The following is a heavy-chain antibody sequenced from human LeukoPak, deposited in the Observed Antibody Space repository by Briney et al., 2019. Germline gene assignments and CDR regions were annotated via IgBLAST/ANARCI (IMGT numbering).Heavy chain of an antibody. CDR1: GFTFSRYA. V-gene: IGHV3-30-3*01. CDR2: ISDDGSNN. Sequence: HPGRSLRLSCAASGFTFSRYAMHWVRQAPGKGLEWVAVISDDGSNNYYGDSVKGRFTISRDNSKNTLYVQMNSLRAEDTAVYHCARDGGVYDTLYYFDYWGQGTLVTVSS. D-gene: IGHD3-22*01. CDR3: ARDGGVYDTLYYFDY. J-gene: IGHJ4*02.